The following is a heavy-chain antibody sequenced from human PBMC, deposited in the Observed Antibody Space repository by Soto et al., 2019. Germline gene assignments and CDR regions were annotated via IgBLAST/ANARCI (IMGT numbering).Heavy chain of an antibody. Sequence: SETLSLTCAVYGGSFSGYYWSWIRQPPGKGLEWIGEINHSGSTNYNPSLKSRVTISVDTSKNQFSLKLSSVTAADTAVYYCARGPFRYSTRSGNYHYMDVWGKGTTVTVSS. CDR1: GGSFSGYY. V-gene: IGHV4-34*01. CDR3: ARGPFRYSTRSGNYHYMDV. J-gene: IGHJ6*03. CDR2: INHSGST. D-gene: IGHD3-9*01.